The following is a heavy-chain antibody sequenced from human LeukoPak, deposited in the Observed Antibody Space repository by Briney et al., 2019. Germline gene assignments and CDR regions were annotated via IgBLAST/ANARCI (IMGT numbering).Heavy chain of an antibody. V-gene: IGHV3-23*01. CDR3: ARDRTSAAGTALDY. CDR2: TSGSGIST. Sequence: QPGGSLRLSCAASGFIFSSYAMNWVRQAPGKGLEWVSTTSGSGISTHYADSVKGRFTISRDNSKNTLYLQMNSLRAEDTAVYYCARDRTSAAGTALDYWGQGTLVTVSS. J-gene: IGHJ4*02. CDR1: GFIFSSYA. D-gene: IGHD6-13*01.